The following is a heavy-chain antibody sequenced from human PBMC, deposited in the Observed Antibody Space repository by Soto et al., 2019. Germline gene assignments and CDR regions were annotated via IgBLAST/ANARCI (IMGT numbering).Heavy chain of an antibody. CDR2: IRDKSKGYAT. J-gene: IGHJ3*02. D-gene: IGHD5-12*01. Sequence: GGSLRLSCAASGFSFSGSGIHWVRQASGKGLEWVGRIRDKSKGYATAYAASVKGRFTISRDDSKSTAYLQMNSLKTEDTAVYYCATGLYSGYVGPRFYAFDIWGQGTMVTVSS. CDR3: ATGLYSGYVGPRFYAFDI. V-gene: IGHV3-73*01. CDR1: GFSFSGSG.